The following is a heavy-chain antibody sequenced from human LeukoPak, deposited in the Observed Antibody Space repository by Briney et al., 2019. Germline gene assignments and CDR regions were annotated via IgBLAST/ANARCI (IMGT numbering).Heavy chain of an antibody. J-gene: IGHJ6*03. V-gene: IGHV4-39*01. D-gene: IGHD4-23*01. Sequence: SETLSLTCTVSGGSISSRIDYWGWIRQTPGKGLEWIGNLDSSGSTYYNPSLKSRVTISVGTSKNQSSLHLSSETAADTAIYFCSRSHDYGGLYFYYYMDVWGKGTTVTVSS. CDR2: LDSSGST. CDR1: GGSISSRIDY. CDR3: SRSHDYGGLYFYYYMDV.